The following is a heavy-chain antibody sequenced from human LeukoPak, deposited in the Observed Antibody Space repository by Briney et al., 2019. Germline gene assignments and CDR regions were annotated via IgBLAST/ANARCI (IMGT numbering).Heavy chain of an antibody. D-gene: IGHD2-15*01. Sequence: GGTLRLSCAASGFTFSSYAMSWVRQAPGKGLEWGSSISGSGVSTYYADSVKGRFTISRDNSKNTLYLQMNSLRAEDTAIYYCARTLGYCSGGSCSYFDYWGQGTLVTVSS. CDR1: GFTFSSYA. V-gene: IGHV3-23*01. CDR3: ARTLGYCSGGSCSYFDY. CDR2: ISGSGVST. J-gene: IGHJ4*02.